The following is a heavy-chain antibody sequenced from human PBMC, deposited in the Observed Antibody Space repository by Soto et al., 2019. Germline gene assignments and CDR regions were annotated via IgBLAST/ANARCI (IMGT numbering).Heavy chain of an antibody. Sequence: ASVKVSCKASGYTFTGYYMHWVRQAPGQGLEWMGWINPNSGGTNYAQKFQGWVTMTRDTSISTAYMELSRLRSDDTAVYYCARDGFNSSSPTLDYWGQGTLVTVSS. D-gene: IGHD6-6*01. CDR1: GYTFTGYY. CDR3: ARDGFNSSSPTLDY. CDR2: INPNSGGT. J-gene: IGHJ4*02. V-gene: IGHV1-2*04.